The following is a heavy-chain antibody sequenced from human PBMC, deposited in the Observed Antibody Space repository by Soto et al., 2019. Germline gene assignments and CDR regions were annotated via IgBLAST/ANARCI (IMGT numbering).Heavy chain of an antibody. CDR3: TTSVGASGYEFY. Sequence: EVQLVESGGGLVQPRGSLRLSCVASGFTFSSYSMNWVRQAPGQGLEWVSYISCSSNVIYYADSVKGRFTISRDNAKNSLYLQMNSLRDEDTAVYYCTTSVGASGYEFYWGQGTLVTVSS. D-gene: IGHD5-12*01. CDR1: GFTFSSYS. CDR2: ISCSSNVI. J-gene: IGHJ4*02. V-gene: IGHV3-48*02.